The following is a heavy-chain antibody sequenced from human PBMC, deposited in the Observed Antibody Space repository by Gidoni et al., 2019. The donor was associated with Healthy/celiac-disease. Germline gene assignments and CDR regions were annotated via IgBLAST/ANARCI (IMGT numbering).Heavy chain of an antibody. CDR2: IYYSGST. J-gene: IGHJ3*02. D-gene: IGHD2-15*01. V-gene: IGHV4-39*01. Sequence: QLQLQESGPGLGKPSDTLSLPCTVSGLSISSSSYSWGWIRQPPGKGLEWIGSIYYSGSTYYNPSLKSRVTISVDTSKNQFSLKLSSVTAADTAVYYCARLGADCSGGSCYSDAFDIWGQGTMVTVSS. CDR3: ARLGADCSGGSCYSDAFDI. CDR1: GLSISSSSYS.